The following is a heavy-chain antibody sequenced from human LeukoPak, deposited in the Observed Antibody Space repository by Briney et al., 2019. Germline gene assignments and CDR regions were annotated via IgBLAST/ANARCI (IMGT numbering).Heavy chain of an antibody. CDR3: TTGGLQFTNDY. V-gene: IGHV3-49*05. CDR2: IRSKAYGGTT. D-gene: IGHD5-24*01. J-gene: IGHJ4*02. Sequence: NPGGSLRLSCTASGFTFGDYAMSWFRQAPGKGLEWVGFIRSKAYGGTTEYAAPVKGRFTISRDDSKNTLYLQMNSLKTEDTAVYYCTTGGLQFTNDYWGQGTLVTVSS. CDR1: GFTFGDYA.